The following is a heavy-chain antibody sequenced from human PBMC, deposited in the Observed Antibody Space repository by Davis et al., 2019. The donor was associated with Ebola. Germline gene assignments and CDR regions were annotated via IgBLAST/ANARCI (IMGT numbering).Heavy chain of an antibody. CDR3: VRDRIYSSGKLEY. CDR1: GFTFSSYA. J-gene: IGHJ4*02. V-gene: IGHV3-23*01. D-gene: IGHD6-19*01. CDR2: ISGRGDIT. Sequence: GESLKISCATSGFTFSSYAMSWVRQAPGKGLEWVSGISGRGDITYYADSVKGRFTISGDNSKNTVYLEMNSLRAEDTAVYYCVRDRIYSSGKLEYWGQGTLVTVSS.